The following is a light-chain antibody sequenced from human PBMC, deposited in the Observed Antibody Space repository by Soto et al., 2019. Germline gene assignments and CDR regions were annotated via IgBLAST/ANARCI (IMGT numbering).Light chain of an antibody. V-gene: IGKV1-5*03. CDR2: KAS. J-gene: IGKJ1*01. CDR3: QQYNSYSPTWT. CDR1: QSIIRW. Sequence: DIQMAQSPSTLSASVGDRVTITCRASQSIIRWLAWYQQKPGKAPKLLIYKASSLESGVPARFSGRGSGTEFPLTISSLQPDDFATYYCQQYNSYSPTWTFGQGTKVQIK.